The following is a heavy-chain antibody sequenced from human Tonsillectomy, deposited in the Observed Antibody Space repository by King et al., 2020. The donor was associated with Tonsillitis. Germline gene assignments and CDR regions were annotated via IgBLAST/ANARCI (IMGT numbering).Heavy chain of an antibody. CDR1: GFAFSSYG. J-gene: IGHJ6*03. Sequence: VQLVQSGGGVVQPGRSLRLSCAASGFAFSSYGLHWVRQAPGKGLEWVAVIWYDGRSEHYADSVKGRFTISTDNSNNTLFLQMNSLRAEDTAVYYCARDHGYHDSSGYSTYYYMDVWGKGTTVTVSS. CDR2: IWYDGRSE. D-gene: IGHD3-22*01. V-gene: IGHV3-33*01. CDR3: ARDHGYHDSSGYSTYYYMDV.